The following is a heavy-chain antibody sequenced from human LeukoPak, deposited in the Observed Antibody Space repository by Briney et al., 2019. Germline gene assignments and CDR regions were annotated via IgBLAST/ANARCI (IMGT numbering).Heavy chain of an antibody. CDR3: ARATRPDAFDI. J-gene: IGHJ3*02. Sequence: SQTLSLTCTVSGGSISSGDYYWSWIRQPPGKGLEWIGYIYYSGSTNYNPSLKSRVTISVDTSKNQFSLKLSSVTAADTAVYYCARATRPDAFDIWGQGTMVTVSS. CDR2: IYYSGST. D-gene: IGHD2-15*01. V-gene: IGHV4-61*08. CDR1: GGSISSGDYY.